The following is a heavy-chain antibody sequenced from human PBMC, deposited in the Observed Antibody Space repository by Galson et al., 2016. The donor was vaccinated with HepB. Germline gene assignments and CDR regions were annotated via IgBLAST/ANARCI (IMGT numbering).Heavy chain of an antibody. CDR3: ARYRVPASRHFYYGMDV. CDR2: IWSDGSNK. J-gene: IGHJ6*02. CDR1: GFTLRSYG. V-gene: IGHV3-33*01. Sequence: SLRLSCAASGFTLRSYGVHWVRQAPGQGLEWVALIWSDGSNKNYADSVKGRFTISRDNSKNTLYLQMNSLRAEDTAVYYCARYRVPASRHFYYGMDVWGQGTKVTVSS. D-gene: IGHD2-2*01.